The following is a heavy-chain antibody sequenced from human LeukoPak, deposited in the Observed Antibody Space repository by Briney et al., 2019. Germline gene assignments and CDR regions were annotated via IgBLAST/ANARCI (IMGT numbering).Heavy chain of an antibody. CDR3: ARNLLIYYYDSSVDWFDP. CDR2: MNPNSGNT. D-gene: IGHD3-22*01. Sequence: ASVKVSCKASGYTFTNYDINWVRRATGQGLEWMGWMNPNSGNTGYAQKLQGRVTMTTDTSTSTAYMELRSLRSDDTAVYYCARNLLIYYYDSSVDWFDPWGQGTLVTVSS. V-gene: IGHV1-8*01. J-gene: IGHJ5*02. CDR1: GYTFTNYD.